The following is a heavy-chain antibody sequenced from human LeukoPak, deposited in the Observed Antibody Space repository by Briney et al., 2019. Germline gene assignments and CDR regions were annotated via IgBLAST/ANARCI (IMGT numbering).Heavy chain of an antibody. CDR3: ARGGIAVASDY. CDR2: IWYDESNG. J-gene: IGHJ4*02. D-gene: IGHD6-19*01. CDR1: GFSFSNYA. Sequence: PGRSLRLSCAASGFSFSNYAMHWVRQAPGKGLEWVSVIWYDESNGYYADSVKGRFTISRDNSKNTLYLQMNSLRADDTAVYHCARGGIAVASDYWGQGTLVTVSS. V-gene: IGHV3-33*01.